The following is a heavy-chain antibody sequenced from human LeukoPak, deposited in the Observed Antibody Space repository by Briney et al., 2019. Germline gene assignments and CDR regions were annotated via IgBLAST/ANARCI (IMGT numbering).Heavy chain of an antibody. CDR1: GGSISSSSYY. V-gene: IGHV4-39*01. Sequence: SETLSLTCTVSGGSISSSSYYWGWIRQPPGKGLEWIGSIYYSGSTYYNPSLKSRVTISVDTSKNQFSLKLSSVTAADTAVYYCARGGFTVVTPSYYYMDVWGKGTTVTVSS. J-gene: IGHJ6*03. CDR3: ARGGFTVVTPSYYYMDV. D-gene: IGHD4-23*01. CDR2: IYYSGST.